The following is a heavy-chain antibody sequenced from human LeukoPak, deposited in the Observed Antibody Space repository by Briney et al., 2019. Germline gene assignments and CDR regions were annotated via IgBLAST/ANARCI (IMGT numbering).Heavy chain of an antibody. CDR2: ISGSGGST. Sequence: PGGSLRLSCAASGFTFSSYAMSWVRQAPGKGLEWVSVISGSGGSTYYADSVKGRFTISRDNSKNTLYLQMNSLRAEDTAVYYCAKDLFSMIVADFDYWGQGTLVTVSS. CDR3: AKDLFSMIVADFDY. CDR1: GFTFSSYA. V-gene: IGHV3-23*01. D-gene: IGHD3-22*01. J-gene: IGHJ4*02.